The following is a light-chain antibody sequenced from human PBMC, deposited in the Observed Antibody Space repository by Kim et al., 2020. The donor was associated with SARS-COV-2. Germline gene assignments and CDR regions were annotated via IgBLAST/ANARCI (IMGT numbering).Light chain of an antibody. CDR3: AAWVDRLYGYV. J-gene: IGLJ1*01. V-gene: IGLV1-44*01. CDR1: NSNIGSNT. CDR2: STN. Sequence: QSVLTQPPSASGTPGQRVTISCSGSNSNIGSNTVSWYQQLPGTAPKLLIYSTNQRPSGVPARFSGSKSGTSASLAISGLQTEDEADYYCAAWVDRLYGYVFGTVTRVTVL.